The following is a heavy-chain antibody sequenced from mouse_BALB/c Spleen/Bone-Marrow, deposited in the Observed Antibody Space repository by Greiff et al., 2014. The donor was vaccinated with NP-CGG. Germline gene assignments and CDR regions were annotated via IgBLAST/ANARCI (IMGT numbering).Heavy chain of an antibody. CDR1: GYTFTSYW. V-gene: IGHV1-87*01. J-gene: IGHJ2*01. CDR2: IYPGDGDT. Sequence: QLKESGAELARPGASVKLSCKASGYTFTSYWMQWVKQRPGQGLEWIGAIYPGDGDTRYTQKFKGKATLTADKSSSTAYMQLSSLASEDSAVYYCARDEHYFDYWGQGTTLTVSS. CDR3: ARDEHYFDY.